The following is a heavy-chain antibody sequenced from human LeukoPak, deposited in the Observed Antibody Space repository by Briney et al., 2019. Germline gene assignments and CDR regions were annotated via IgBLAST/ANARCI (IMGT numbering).Heavy chain of an antibody. CDR2: INPSGGST. J-gene: IGHJ4*02. Sequence: ASVKVSCKASGYTFTSYYMHWVRQAPGQGLEWMGIINPSGGSTSYAQKFQGRVTMTRDTSTSTVYVNLSSLRSEDTAVYYCARTYCSSTSCLYYFDYWGQGTLVTVSS. D-gene: IGHD2-2*01. CDR1: GYTFTSYY. CDR3: ARTYCSSTSCLYYFDY. V-gene: IGHV1-46*01.